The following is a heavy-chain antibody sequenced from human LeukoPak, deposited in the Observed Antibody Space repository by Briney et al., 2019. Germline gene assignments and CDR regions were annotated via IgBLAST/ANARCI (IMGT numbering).Heavy chain of an antibody. V-gene: IGHV3-21*01. CDR2: IGTSSNNI. Sequence: PGGSLRLSCAASGLTFSRYNMNWVRQAPGKGLEWVSSIGTSSNNIYCTDSVKGRFTISRDNAKNSLYLQVDSLRVEDTAVYFCASGTVGNYALDYWGQGTLVTVSS. CDR3: ASGTVGNYALDY. CDR1: GLTFSRYN. J-gene: IGHJ4*02. D-gene: IGHD1-7*01.